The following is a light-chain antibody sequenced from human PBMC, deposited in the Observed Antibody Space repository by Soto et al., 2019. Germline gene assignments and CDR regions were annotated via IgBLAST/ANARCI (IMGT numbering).Light chain of an antibody. V-gene: IGLV1-40*01. CDR3: QSYDSSLSGWV. CDR1: SSNIGAGYD. Sequence: QSVLPQPPSVSGAPGHRVTISCTGSSSNIGAGYDVHWYQQLPGTAPKLLIYGNSNRPSGVPDRFSGSKSGTSASLAITGLQAEDEADYYCQSYDSSLSGWVFGTGTKVTVL. J-gene: IGLJ1*01. CDR2: GNS.